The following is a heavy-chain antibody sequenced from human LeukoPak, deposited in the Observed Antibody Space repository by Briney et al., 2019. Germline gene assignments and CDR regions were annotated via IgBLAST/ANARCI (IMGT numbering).Heavy chain of an antibody. CDR2: ISGSGDNT. V-gene: IGHV3-23*01. Sequence: GGSLRLSCAASGFTFSSYAMSWVRQAPGRGLEWVSGISGSGDNTYYADSVKGRFTISRDNSKNTLYLQMNSLRAEDTAVYYCAKNDCSSTRWPYYYYYYGMDVWGQGTTVTVSS. J-gene: IGHJ6*02. CDR3: AKNDCSSTRWPYYYYYYGMDV. D-gene: IGHD2-2*01. CDR1: GFTFSSYA.